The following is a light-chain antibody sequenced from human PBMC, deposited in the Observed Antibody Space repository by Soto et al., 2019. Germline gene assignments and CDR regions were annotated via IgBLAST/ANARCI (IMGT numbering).Light chain of an antibody. CDR1: KHDFGLYDF. CDR3: KSYAGSNTYV. CDR2: EVV. V-gene: IGLV2-8*01. Sequence: QSVLTQHPSAAGSPGQSVTISCTRTKHDFGLYDFVSWYQHHPGKAPRLIIYEVVQRPSGVPDRFSGSKSGNTASLTVSGLQAADEADYFCKSYAGSNTYVFGSGTKGTVL. J-gene: IGLJ1*01.